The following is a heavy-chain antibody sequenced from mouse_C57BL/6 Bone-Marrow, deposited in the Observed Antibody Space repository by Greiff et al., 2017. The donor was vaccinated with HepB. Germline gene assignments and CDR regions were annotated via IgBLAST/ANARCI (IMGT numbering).Heavy chain of an antibody. D-gene: IGHD2-5*01. CDR2: ISGGGGKT. CDR1: GFTFSSYT. CDR3: ARLKGSYYSNSYAMDY. Sequence: EVKLVESGGGLVKPGGSLKLSCAASGFTFSSYTMSWVRQTPEKRLEWVATISGGGGKTYYPDSVKGRFTISRDNAKNTLYLQMSSLRSEDTALYYCARLKGSYYSNSYAMDYWGQGTSVTVSS. J-gene: IGHJ4*01. V-gene: IGHV5-9*01.